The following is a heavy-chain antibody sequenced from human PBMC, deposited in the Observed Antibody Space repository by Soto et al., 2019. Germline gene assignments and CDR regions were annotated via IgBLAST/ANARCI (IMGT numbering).Heavy chain of an antibody. J-gene: IGHJ5*02. D-gene: IGHD6-13*01. CDR2: IWYDGSNK. Sequence: PGGFLRLSCAASGFTFSSYGMHWVRQAPGKGLEWVAVIWYDGSNKYYADSVKGRFTISRDNSKNTLYLQMNSLRAEDTAVYYCASNFIAAAGTLYNWFDPWGQGTLVTVSS. CDR3: ASNFIAAAGTLYNWFDP. CDR1: GFTFSSYG. V-gene: IGHV3-33*01.